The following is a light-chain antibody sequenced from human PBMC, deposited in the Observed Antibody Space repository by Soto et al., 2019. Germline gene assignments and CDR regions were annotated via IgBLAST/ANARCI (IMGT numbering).Light chain of an antibody. CDR3: QQFNSYPIT. J-gene: IGKJ5*01. V-gene: IGKV1-5*01. CDR2: DAS. CDR1: QRINSW. Sequence: DIQMTQSPSTLSASVGDRVTITCRASQRINSWLAWYQQKPGKAPKLLIYDASSLESGVPSRFSGSGSGTEFTLTIGGLQPDDFATYYCQQFNSYPITFGQGTRLEIK.